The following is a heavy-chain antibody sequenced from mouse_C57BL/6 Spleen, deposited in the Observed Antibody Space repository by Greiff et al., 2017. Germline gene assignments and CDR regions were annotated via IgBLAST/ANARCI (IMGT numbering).Heavy chain of an antibody. CDR3: ARDPYYGNYGFAY. J-gene: IGHJ3*01. CDR2: ISYDGSN. D-gene: IGHD2-10*01. CDR1: GYSITSGYY. V-gene: IGHV3-6*01. Sequence: ESGPGLVKPSQSLSLTCSVTGYSITSGYYWNWIRQFPGNKLEWMGYISYDGSNNYNPSLKNRISITRDTSKNQFFLKLNSVTTEDTATYYCARDPYYGNYGFAYWGQGTLVTVSA.